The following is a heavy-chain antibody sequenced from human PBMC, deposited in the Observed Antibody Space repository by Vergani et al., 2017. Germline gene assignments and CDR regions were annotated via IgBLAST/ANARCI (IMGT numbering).Heavy chain of an antibody. CDR1: GFTFSSYA. J-gene: IGHJ4*02. V-gene: IGHV3-23*01. D-gene: IGHD6-6*01. CDR3: ARVRGIGSSSSVSGGELDY. Sequence: EVQLLESGGGLVQPGGSLRLSCAASGFTFSSYAMSWVRQAPGKGLEWVSAISGSGGSTYYADSVKGRFTISRDNSKTTLYLQMNSLRAEDTAVYYCARVRGIGSSSSVSGGELDYWGQGTLVTVSS. CDR2: ISGSGGST.